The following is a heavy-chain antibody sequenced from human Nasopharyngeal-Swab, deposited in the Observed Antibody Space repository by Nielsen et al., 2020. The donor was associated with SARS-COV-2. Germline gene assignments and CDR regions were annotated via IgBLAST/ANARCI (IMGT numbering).Heavy chain of an antibody. CDR2: ISSSGSTI. CDR3: ARGRRLLDY. Sequence: WIRQPPGQGLEWVSYISSSGSTIYYADSVKGRFTISRDNAKNSLYLQMNSLRAEDTAVYYCARGRRLLDYWGQGTLVTVSS. V-gene: IGHV3-48*03. D-gene: IGHD2-15*01. J-gene: IGHJ4*02.